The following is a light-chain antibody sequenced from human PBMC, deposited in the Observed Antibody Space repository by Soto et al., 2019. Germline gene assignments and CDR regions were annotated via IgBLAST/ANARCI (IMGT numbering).Light chain of an antibody. Sequence: EIVLTQSPGTLSVSPGERATLSCRARQSISSNYLAWYQQKPGQAPSLLIYGASNRATGIPDRFSGSGPGTAFTLTISRLEPEDSAIYYCQQYGSWTFGQGTKVEIK. V-gene: IGKV3-20*01. CDR3: QQYGSWT. CDR2: GAS. J-gene: IGKJ1*01. CDR1: QSISSNY.